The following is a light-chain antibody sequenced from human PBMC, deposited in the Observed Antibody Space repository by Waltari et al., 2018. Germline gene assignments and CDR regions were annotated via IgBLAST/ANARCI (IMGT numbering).Light chain of an antibody. J-gene: IGKJ4*01. V-gene: IGKV1-9*01. CDR1: QGISSY. CDR3: QQLNSYPLT. CDR2: AAS. Sequence: IQLTQSPSSLSASVGDRVTITCRASQGISSYLAWYQQKPGKAPKLLIYAASTLQSVVPSMFSGSGSGTDFTLTIISLQPEDFATYYCQQLNSYPLTFGGGTKVEIK.